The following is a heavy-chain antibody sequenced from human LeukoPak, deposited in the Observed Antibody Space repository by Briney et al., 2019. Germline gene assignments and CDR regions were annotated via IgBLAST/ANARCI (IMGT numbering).Heavy chain of an antibody. CDR2: INSDGSST. Sequence: GGSLRLSCAASGFTFCSYWMHWVRQAPGKGLVWVSRINSDGSSTSYADSVKGRFTISRDNAKNTLYLQMNSLRAEDTAVYYCARPALAAAGTEGDYWGQGTLVTVSS. CDR1: GFTFCSYW. J-gene: IGHJ4*02. D-gene: IGHD6-13*01. V-gene: IGHV3-74*01. CDR3: ARPALAAAGTEGDY.